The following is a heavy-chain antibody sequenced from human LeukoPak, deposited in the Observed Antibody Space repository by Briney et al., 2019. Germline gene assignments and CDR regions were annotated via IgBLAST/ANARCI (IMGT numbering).Heavy chain of an antibody. D-gene: IGHD3-10*01. J-gene: IGHJ4*02. V-gene: IGHV4-39*01. Sequence: PSETLSHTCTVSGGSISSSSYYWGWIRQPPGKGLEWIGSIYYSGSTYYNPSLKSRVTISVDTSKNQFSLKLSSVTAADTAVYYCARTYYYGSGSRYYFDYWGQGTLVTVSS. CDR2: IYYSGST. CDR1: GGSISSSSYY. CDR3: ARTYYYGSGSRYYFDY.